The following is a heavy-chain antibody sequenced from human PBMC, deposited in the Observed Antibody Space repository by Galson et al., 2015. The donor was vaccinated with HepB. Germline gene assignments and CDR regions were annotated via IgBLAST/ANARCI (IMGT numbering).Heavy chain of an antibody. Sequence: QSGAEVKKPGESLRISCKGSGYSFTSYWINWVRQTPGKGLEWMGRIDPSDSYTDYSPSFQGHVTISVDKSINAAYLQWSSLKASDNAIYYLARLPYSYSFDYWGPGTLVTVSS. V-gene: IGHV5-10-1*01. J-gene: IGHJ4*02. CDR2: IDPSDSYT. CDR3: ARLPYSYSFDY. CDR1: GYSFTSYW. D-gene: IGHD1-26*01.